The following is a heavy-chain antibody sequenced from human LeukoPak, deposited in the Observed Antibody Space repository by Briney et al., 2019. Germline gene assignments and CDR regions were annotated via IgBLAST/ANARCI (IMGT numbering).Heavy chain of an antibody. Sequence: PGGSLRLSCADSGFTFDDYGMSWVRQAPGKGLEWVSGINWDGGSTFYADSVKGRFTISRDNAKNTLYLQMNSLRAEDTALYYCAKDIGYRSCWSAPFQHWGQGTLVTVSS. J-gene: IGHJ1*01. D-gene: IGHD6-13*01. V-gene: IGHV3-20*04. CDR3: AKDIGYRSCWSAPFQH. CDR1: GFTFDDYG. CDR2: INWDGGST.